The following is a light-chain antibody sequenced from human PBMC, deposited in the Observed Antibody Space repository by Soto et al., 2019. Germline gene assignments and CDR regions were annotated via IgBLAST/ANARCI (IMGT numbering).Light chain of an antibody. Sequence: EIALTQSPGTLSLSPGESATLSCRASQSVSSTYLAWYQHKPGQAPRLLIYGASSRATGIPDRFSGSGSGTDFTLIISRLEPEDFAVYYCQQYGNSFVGFGQGTKVDIK. CDR3: QQYGNSFVG. V-gene: IGKV3-20*01. CDR1: QSVSSTY. J-gene: IGKJ1*01. CDR2: GAS.